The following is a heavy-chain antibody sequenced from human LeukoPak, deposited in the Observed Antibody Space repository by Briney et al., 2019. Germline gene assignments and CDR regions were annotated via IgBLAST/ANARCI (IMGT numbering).Heavy chain of an antibody. J-gene: IGHJ6*02. V-gene: IGHV3-7*03. CDR1: GFALSSHW. CDR3: ARNNGMDV. CDR2: VNRDGSET. Sequence: GGSLRLSCAASGFALSSHWMTWVRQVPGRGPEWVANVNRDGSETYYLDSVKGRFTISKDNAKNSLYLQMNSLRAEDTALYHCARNNGMDVWGQGTKVIVSS.